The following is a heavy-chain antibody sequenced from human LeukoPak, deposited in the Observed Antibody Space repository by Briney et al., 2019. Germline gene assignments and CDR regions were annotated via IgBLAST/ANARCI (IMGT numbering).Heavy chain of an antibody. Sequence: SETLSLTCTVSGGSISSGSYYWSWIRQPAGKGLEWIGRIYTSGSTNYNPSLKSRVTISVDTSKNQLSLKLSSVTAADTAVYYCAREEVYCSSTSCTPGYNWFDPWGQGTLVTVSS. J-gene: IGHJ5*02. CDR1: GGSISSGSYY. CDR2: IYTSGST. D-gene: IGHD2-2*01. CDR3: AREEVYCSSTSCTPGYNWFDP. V-gene: IGHV4-61*02.